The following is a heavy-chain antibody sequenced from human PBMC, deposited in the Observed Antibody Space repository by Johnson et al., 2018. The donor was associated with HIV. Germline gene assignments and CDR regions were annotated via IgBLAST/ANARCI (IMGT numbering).Heavy chain of an antibody. CDR2: ISYDGSNT. V-gene: IGHV3-30*19. CDR3: ARDQRWWLQSPGAFEI. Sequence: QVQLVESGGGVVQPGRSLRLSCAASGFTFSSYGMHWVRQAPGKGLEWVAVISYDGSNTYYADYVKGRFTISRDNSKNTLYLQMNSLRAEDTAVYYCARDQRWWLQSPGAFEIWGQGTMVTVSS. D-gene: IGHD5-24*01. CDR1: GFTFSSYG. J-gene: IGHJ3*02.